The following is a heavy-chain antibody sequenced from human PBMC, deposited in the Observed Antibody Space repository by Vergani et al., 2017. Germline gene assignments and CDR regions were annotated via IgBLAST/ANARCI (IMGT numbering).Heavy chain of an antibody. D-gene: IGHD3-22*01. CDR2: IYYSGST. CDR1: NDSVSNTFYY. J-gene: IGHJ4*02. V-gene: IGHV4-39*07. Sequence: QVQLQESGPGLVKPSETLSLTCTVSNDSVSNTFYYWGWIRQTPGKGLEWIGSIYYSGSTYYNPSLESRVTMSVDTSKSQFSLKLSSVTAADTAVYFCAREPHYYDATGYNYHVWGQGTLVIVSS. CDR3: AREPHYYDATGYNYHV.